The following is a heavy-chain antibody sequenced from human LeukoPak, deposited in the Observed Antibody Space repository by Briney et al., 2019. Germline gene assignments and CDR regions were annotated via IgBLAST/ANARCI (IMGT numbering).Heavy chain of an antibody. CDR3: VRDRGYSTFDY. D-gene: IGHD4-23*01. V-gene: IGHV3-7*03. Sequence: GGSLRLSCEASGFLFSNSWMGWVRQAPGKGLEWVANINQDGSERNYVDSVKGRLTISRDDAKESLYLQMNGLRAEDTAVYFCVRDRGYSTFDYWGQGTLVTVSS. CDR1: GFLFSNSW. J-gene: IGHJ4*02. CDR2: INQDGSER.